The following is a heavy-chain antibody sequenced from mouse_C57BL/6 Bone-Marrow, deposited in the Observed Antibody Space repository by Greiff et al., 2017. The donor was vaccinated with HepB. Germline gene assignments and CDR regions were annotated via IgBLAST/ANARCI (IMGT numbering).Heavy chain of an antibody. Sequence: VQLQQSGAELVRPGASVTLSCKASGYTFTDYEMHWVKQTPVHGLEWIGAIDPETGGTAYNQKFKGKAILTADKSSRTAYMELRSLTSEDSAVYYCTRWSYDYDGPYAMDYWGQGTSVTVSS. CDR1: GYTFTDYE. V-gene: IGHV1-15*01. CDR2: IDPETGGT. D-gene: IGHD2-4*01. J-gene: IGHJ4*01. CDR3: TRWSYDYDGPYAMDY.